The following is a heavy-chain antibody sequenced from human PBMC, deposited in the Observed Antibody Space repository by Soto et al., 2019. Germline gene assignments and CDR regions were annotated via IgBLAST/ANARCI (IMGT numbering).Heavy chain of an antibody. J-gene: IGHJ4*02. V-gene: IGHV3-20*04. Sequence: SLRLSCDASEGRFIDYGMNWVRQAPGKGLEWVASTSNSGESTDYADSVKGRFTISRDNAKNSLYLQMNSLRAEDTAVYYCARRERSGSYSDYWSQGTLVTVSS. CDR3: ARRERSGSYSDY. D-gene: IGHD1-26*01. CDR1: EGRFIDYG. CDR2: TSNSGEST.